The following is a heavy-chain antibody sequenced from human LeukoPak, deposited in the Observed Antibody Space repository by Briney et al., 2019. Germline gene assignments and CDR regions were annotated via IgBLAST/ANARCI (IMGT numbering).Heavy chain of an antibody. V-gene: IGHV3-21*04. CDR3: AKDRSGSYPSHKDY. D-gene: IGHD1-26*01. CDR1: GFALNSYS. Sequence: GGSLRLSCAASGFALNSYSLSWVRQAPGKGLEWVSSISSTSAYIHYADSVKGRFTISRDNSKNTLYLQMNSLRAEDTAVYYCAKDRSGSYPSHKDYWGQGTLVTVSS. J-gene: IGHJ4*02. CDR2: ISSTSAYI.